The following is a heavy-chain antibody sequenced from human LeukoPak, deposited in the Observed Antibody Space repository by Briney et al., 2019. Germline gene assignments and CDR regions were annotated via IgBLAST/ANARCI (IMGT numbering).Heavy chain of an antibody. CDR3: ARDPPKGNFNF. CDR2: ISNSGSAT. J-gene: IGHJ4*02. V-gene: IGHV3-11*01. Sequence: GGSLRLSCMASGIIFSDSYMGWIRQAPGKGLEWISYISNSGSATYYADSVKGRFTISRDNAKNLVFLQMNSLTVEDTAVYYCARDPPKGNFNFWGQGTLVTVSS. CDR1: GIIFSDSY.